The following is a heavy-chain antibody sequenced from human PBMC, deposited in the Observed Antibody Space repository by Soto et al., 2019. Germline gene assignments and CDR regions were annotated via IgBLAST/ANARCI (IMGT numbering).Heavy chain of an antibody. CDR3: ARVVYYDSSGYQY. CDR2: ISGSSSYI. J-gene: IGHJ4*02. Sequence: GGSLRLSCAASGFTFSSYNMNWVRQAPGKGLEWVSSISGSSSYIYYADSVKGRFTISRDNAKNSLYLQMNSLRAEDTAVYYCARVVYYDSSGYQYWGQGTLVTVSS. D-gene: IGHD3-22*01. V-gene: IGHV3-21*01. CDR1: GFTFSSYN.